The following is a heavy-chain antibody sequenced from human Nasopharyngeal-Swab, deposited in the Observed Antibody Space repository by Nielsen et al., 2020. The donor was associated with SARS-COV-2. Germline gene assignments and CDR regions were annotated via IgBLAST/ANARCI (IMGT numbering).Heavy chain of an antibody. CDR1: GGTFSSYA. V-gene: IGHV1-69*06. Sequence: SVKVSCKASGGTFSSYAISWVRQAPGQGLEWRGGIIPIFGTANYAQKFQGRVTITADKSTSTAYMELSSLRSEDTAVYYCARDRSQYDILTGYPYYFDYWGQGTLVTVSS. D-gene: IGHD3-9*01. CDR2: IIPIFGTA. J-gene: IGHJ4*02. CDR3: ARDRSQYDILTGYPYYFDY.